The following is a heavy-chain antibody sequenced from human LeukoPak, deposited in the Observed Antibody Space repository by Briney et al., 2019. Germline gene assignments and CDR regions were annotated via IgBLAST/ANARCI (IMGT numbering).Heavy chain of an antibody. V-gene: IGHV1-46*01. D-gene: IGHD5-12*01. CDR3: ATLIYSDNAGFDY. CDR2: INPSGGST. CDR1: GYTFTSYY. Sequence: ASVKVSCKASGYTFTSYYMHWVRQAPGQGLEWMGIINPSGGSTSYAQKFQGRVTMTEDTSTDTAYMELSSLRSEDTAVYYCATLIYSDNAGFDYWGQGTLVTVSS. J-gene: IGHJ4*02.